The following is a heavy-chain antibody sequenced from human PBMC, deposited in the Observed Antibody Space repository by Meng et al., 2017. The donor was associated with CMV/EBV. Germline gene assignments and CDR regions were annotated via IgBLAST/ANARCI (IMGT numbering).Heavy chain of an antibody. CDR1: GFTFSDYY. D-gene: IGHD2-2*01. V-gene: IGHV3-11*04. J-gene: IGHJ4*02. Sequence: GESLKISCAASGFTFSDYYMSWIRQAPGKGLEWVSYISSSGSTIYYADSVKGRFTISRDNAKNSLYLQMNSLRAEDTAVYYCARSRPRSTCSSTSCYGVDYWGQGTLVTVSS. CDR2: ISSSGSTI. CDR3: ARSRPRSTCSSTSCYGVDY.